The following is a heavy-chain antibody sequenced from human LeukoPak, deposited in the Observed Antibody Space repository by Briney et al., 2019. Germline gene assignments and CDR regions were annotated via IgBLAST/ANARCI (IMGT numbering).Heavy chain of an antibody. V-gene: IGHV4-4*07. CDR3: AKSNGYGLIDI. CDR2: IYTSGST. D-gene: IGHD3-10*01. J-gene: IGHJ3*02. CDR1: GGSISSYY. Sequence: SETLSLTCTVSGGSISSYYWSWIRQPAGKGLEWIGRIYTSGSTNYNPSLKSRVTMSVDTSRNQFSLKLNSVTAADTAVYYCAKSNGYGLIDIWGQGTMVTVSS.